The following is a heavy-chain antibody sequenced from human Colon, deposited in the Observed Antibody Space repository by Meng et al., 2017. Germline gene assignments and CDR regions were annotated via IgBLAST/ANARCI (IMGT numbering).Heavy chain of an antibody. J-gene: IGHJ4*02. D-gene: IGHD3-10*01. CDR2: IYHTGST. CDR3: ATASGDY. CDR1: GGSISSSSW. Sequence: QVQLQESGPGLVKPSGTLSLTCAVSGGSISSSSWWSWVRQPPGKGLEWIGEIYHTGSTNYNPSLKSRVTILVDKSNNQFSLRLNSVTAADTAVYYCATASGDYWGQGTLVTVSS. V-gene: IGHV4-4*02.